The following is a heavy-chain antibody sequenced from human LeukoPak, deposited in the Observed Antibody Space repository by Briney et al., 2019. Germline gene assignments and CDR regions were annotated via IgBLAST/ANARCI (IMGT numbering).Heavy chain of an antibody. D-gene: IGHD6-19*01. CDR1: GFTFSSYG. CDR3: ARDKSGNSGWYSYFDY. V-gene: IGHV3-30*03. Sequence: GGSLRLSCAASGFTFSSYGMHWVRQAPGKGLEWVAVISYDGSNKYYADSVKGRFTISRDNSKNTLYLQMNSLRAEDTAVYYCARDKSGNSGWYSYFDYWGQGTLVTVSS. CDR2: ISYDGSNK. J-gene: IGHJ4*02.